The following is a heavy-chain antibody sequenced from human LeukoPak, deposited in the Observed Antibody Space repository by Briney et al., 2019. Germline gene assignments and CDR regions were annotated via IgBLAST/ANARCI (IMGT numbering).Heavy chain of an antibody. D-gene: IGHD6-6*01. CDR1: GYTFTGYY. Sequence: ASVKVSCKASGYTFTGYYMHWVRQAPGQGLEWMGWISAYNGNTNYAQKLQGRVTMTTDTSTSTAYMELSSLRSGDTAVYYCARDQDSSSSMPFDYWGQGTLVTVSS. CDR2: ISAYNGNT. J-gene: IGHJ4*02. V-gene: IGHV1-18*04. CDR3: ARDQDSSSSMPFDY.